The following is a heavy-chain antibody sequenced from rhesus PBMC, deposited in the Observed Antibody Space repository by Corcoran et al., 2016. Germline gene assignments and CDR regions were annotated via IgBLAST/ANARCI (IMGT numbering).Heavy chain of an antibody. CDR3: ARGTVYYGLDS. D-gene: IGHD4-29*01. CDR1: GGSISSSS. Sequence: QLQLQESGPGLVKPSETLSLTCAVSGGSISSSSCSWIRLAPGKGLEWIGYIYGSVSNTNYNPSLKSRVTRSVDTSKNQRSLKLSAVTAADTAVYYCARGTVYYGLDSWGQGVVVTVSS. CDR2: IYGSVSNT. V-gene: IGHV4-169*01. J-gene: IGHJ6*01.